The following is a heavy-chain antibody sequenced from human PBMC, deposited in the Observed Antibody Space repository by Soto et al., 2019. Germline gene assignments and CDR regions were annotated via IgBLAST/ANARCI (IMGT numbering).Heavy chain of an antibody. CDR1: GGSISSYY. J-gene: IGHJ5*02. V-gene: IGHV4-59*01. D-gene: IGHD6-19*01. CDR2: IYYSGST. Sequence: LSLTCTVSGGSISSYYWSWIRQPPGKGLEGIGYIYYSGSTNYNPSLKSRVTISVDTSKNQFSLKLSSVTAADTAVYYCARGFQESSGWYEGWFDPWGQGTLVTVSS. CDR3: ARGFQESSGWYEGWFDP.